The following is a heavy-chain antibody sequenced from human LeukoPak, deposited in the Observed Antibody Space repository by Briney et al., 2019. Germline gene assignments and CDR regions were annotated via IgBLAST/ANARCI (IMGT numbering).Heavy chain of an antibody. CDR1: GFTFSDYY. Sequence: PGGSLRLSCAASGFTFSDYYMNWIRQAPGKGLEWVSYISDSGNTIHSADSVKGRFTISRDNAKNSLYLQMNSLRAEHTAVYYCARARDNWNYEAFDIWGQGTMVTVSS. V-gene: IGHV3-11*01. D-gene: IGHD1-7*01. J-gene: IGHJ3*02. CDR3: ARARDNWNYEAFDI. CDR2: ISDSGNTI.